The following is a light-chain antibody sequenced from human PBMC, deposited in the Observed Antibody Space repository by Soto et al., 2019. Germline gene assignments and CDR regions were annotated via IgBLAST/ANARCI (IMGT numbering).Light chain of an antibody. CDR2: GAS. V-gene: IGKV3-15*01. CDR3: QQYNNWPPIT. CDR1: QSMTTK. J-gene: IGKJ5*01. Sequence: EIVITQSPATLSVSPGEGVTLSCRASQSMTTKLAWYQQKPGQAPRLFIYGASTRATGIPARFSGSGSGTEFTLTISSLQSEDFAIYYCQQYNNWPPITFGQGTRLEIK.